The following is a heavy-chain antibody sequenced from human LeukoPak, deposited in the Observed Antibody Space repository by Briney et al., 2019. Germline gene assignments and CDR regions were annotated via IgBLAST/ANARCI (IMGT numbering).Heavy chain of an antibody. D-gene: IGHD5-18*01. CDR3: AQISVDTSRGRWSDFDS. J-gene: IGHJ4*02. CDR2: LSASGSNT. V-gene: IGHV3-23*01. CDR1: GFTFSTYA. Sequence: GGSLRLSCAASGFTFSTYAMTWLRQAPGKGLEWVSALSASGSNTYYADSVKGRFTTSRDNSKNMLYLQMNSLRADDTAVYYCAQISVDTSRGRWSDFDSWGQGILVTVSS.